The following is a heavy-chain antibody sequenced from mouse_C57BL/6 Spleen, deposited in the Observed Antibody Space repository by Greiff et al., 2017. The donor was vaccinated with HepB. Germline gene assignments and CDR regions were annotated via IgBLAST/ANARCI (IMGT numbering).Heavy chain of an antibody. J-gene: IGHJ4*01. CDR2: IWSGGST. CDR3: ASISLYGNYYAMDY. Sequence: VKLQESGPGLVQPSQSLSITCTVSGFSLTSYGVHWVRQSPGKGLEWLGVIWSGGSTDYNAAFISRLSISKDNSKSQVFFKMNSLQADDTAIYYCASISLYGNYYAMDYWGQGTSVTVSS. V-gene: IGHV2-2*01. D-gene: IGHD2-1*01. CDR1: GFSLTSYG.